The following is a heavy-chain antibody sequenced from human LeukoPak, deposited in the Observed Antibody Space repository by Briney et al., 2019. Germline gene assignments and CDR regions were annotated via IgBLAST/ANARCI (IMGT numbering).Heavy chain of an antibody. D-gene: IGHD3-22*01. CDR2: IKQDGSEK. CDR3: ARGWFSYYYDSSGSLDY. Sequence: WGSLRLSCAASGFTLSSYWMSWVRQAPGKGLEWVANIKQDGSEKYQVDSVKGRFTISRDNAKNSLYLLMNSLRAEDTAVYYCARGWFSYYYDSSGSLDYWGQGTLVTVSS. J-gene: IGHJ4*02. V-gene: IGHV3-7*01. CDR1: GFTLSSYW.